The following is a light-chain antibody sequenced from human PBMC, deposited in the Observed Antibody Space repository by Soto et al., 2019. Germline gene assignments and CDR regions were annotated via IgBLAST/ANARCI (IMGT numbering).Light chain of an antibody. CDR2: GNS. CDR3: QSYDSSLSGSGGV. Sequence: QPVLTQPPSVSGAPGQRVTISCTGSSSNIGAGYDVHWYQQLPGTAPKLLIYGNSNRPSGVPDRFSGSKSGTSASLAITGLQAEDEADYYCQSYDSSLSGSGGVFGGGTKLTV. J-gene: IGLJ2*01. CDR1: SSNIGAGYD. V-gene: IGLV1-40*01.